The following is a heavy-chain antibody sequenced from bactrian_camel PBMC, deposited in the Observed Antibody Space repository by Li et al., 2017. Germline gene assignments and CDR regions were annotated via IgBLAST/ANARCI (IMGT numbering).Heavy chain of an antibody. D-gene: IGHD2*01. CDR1: GRTDS. CDR2: LYTGGLRT. Sequence: HVQLVESGGDSVQPGGSLRLSCVVSGRTDSMAWFRQAPGKEREAVARLYTGGLRTIYADSVKDRFTISHDHDKNTLYLQMDNLKPEDTAMYYCAAARYCSENGGTLSFLRYLDIWGHGTQVTVS. J-gene: IGHJ2*01. V-gene: IGHV3S54*01. CDR3: AAARYCSENGGTLSFLRYLDI.